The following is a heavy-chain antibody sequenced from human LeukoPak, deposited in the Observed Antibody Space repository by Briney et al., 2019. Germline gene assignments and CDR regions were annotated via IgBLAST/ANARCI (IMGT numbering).Heavy chain of an antibody. D-gene: IGHD1-26*01. CDR3: ARVERYHEYFQH. CDR1: GVSISSAVYS. J-gene: IGHJ1*01. Sequence: SQTLSLTCTVSGVSISSAVYSWGWIRQEPGKGLEWIGSIYYSGSTSSNPSLKRRLTISEDTSKNQFSLNLPSVTAADTAVYYCARVERYHEYFQHWGQGTLVTVSS. CDR2: IYYSGST. V-gene: IGHV4-31*03.